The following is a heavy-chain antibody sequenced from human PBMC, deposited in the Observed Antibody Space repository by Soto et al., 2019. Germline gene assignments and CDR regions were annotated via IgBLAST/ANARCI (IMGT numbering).Heavy chain of an antibody. D-gene: IGHD6-19*01. J-gene: IGHJ4*02. CDR3: ALTPAAGIAVDGYDY. V-gene: IGHV2-26*01. Sequence: QVTLKESGPVLVNPTETLTLTCTVSGFSLSNARMGVSWIRQPPGTALEWLAHIFSNDEKSYSTSLKSRLTISKDPSKSQVVLTMTNMDPVDTATYYCALTPAAGIAVDGYDYWGQGTLVTVSS. CDR2: IFSNDEK. CDR1: GFSLSNARMG.